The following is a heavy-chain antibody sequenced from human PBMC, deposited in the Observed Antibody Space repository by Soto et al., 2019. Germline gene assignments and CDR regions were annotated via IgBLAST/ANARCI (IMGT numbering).Heavy chain of an antibody. CDR2: TYYRSKWYN. CDR3: ARDRGSTMVRGVMFGPFDY. Sequence: KQSQTLSLTCAISGDSVSSNSAAWNWIRQSPSRGLEWLGRTYYRSKWYNDYAVSVKSRITINPDTSKNQFSLQLNSVTPEDTAVYYCARDRGSTMVRGVMFGPFDYWGQGTLVTVSS. CDR1: GDSVSSNSAA. V-gene: IGHV6-1*01. J-gene: IGHJ4*02. D-gene: IGHD3-10*01.